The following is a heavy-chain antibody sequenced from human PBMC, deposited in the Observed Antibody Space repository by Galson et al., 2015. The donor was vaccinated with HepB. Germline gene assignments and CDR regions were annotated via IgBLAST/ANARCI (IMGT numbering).Heavy chain of an antibody. CDR2: IIPIFGTA. J-gene: IGHJ4*02. V-gene: IGHV1-69*13. CDR3: ARVSGRGGSMGYFDY. CDR1: GGTFSSYA. D-gene: IGHD1-26*01. Sequence: SVKVSCKASGGTFSSYAISWVRQAPGQGLEWMGGIIPIFGTANYAQKFQGRVTITADESTSTAYMELSSLRSEDTAVYYCARVSGRGGSMGYFDYWGQGTLVTVSS.